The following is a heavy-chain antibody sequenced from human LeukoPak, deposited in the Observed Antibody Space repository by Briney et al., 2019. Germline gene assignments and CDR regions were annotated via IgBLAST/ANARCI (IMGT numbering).Heavy chain of an antibody. V-gene: IGHV3-23*01. J-gene: IGHJ4*02. CDR2: ISGSGGSA. CDR1: GFTFSSYA. Sequence: GGSLRLSCAASGFTFSSYAMSWVRQAPGKGLEWVSAISGSGGSAYYADSVKGRFTISRDNSKNTLYLQMNSLRAEDTAVYYCAKDSVDYYGPGSYPLGFDYWGQGTLVTVSS. CDR3: AKDSVDYYGPGSYPLGFDY. D-gene: IGHD3-10*01.